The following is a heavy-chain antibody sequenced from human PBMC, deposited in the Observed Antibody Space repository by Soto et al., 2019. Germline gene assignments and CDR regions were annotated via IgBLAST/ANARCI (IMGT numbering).Heavy chain of an antibody. Sequence: SETLSLTCTVSGGSISSYYWSWIRQPPGKGLEWIGYIYYSGSTNYNPSLKSRVTISVDTSKNQFSLKLSSVTAADTAVYYCARHLSGGRTIRWFDPWGQGTLVTVSS. CDR2: IYYSGST. CDR3: ARHLSGGRTIRWFDP. CDR1: GGSISSYY. V-gene: IGHV4-59*08. D-gene: IGHD2-15*01. J-gene: IGHJ5*02.